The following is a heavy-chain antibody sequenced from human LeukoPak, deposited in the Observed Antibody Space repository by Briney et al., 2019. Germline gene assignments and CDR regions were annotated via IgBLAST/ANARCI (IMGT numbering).Heavy chain of an antibody. J-gene: IGHJ4*02. CDR2: ISGDGGST. CDR3: ARPLLTHDWLSSTADY. CDR1: GFTFDDYA. V-gene: IGHV3-43*02. Sequence: GGSLRLSCAASGFTFDDYAMHWVRQAPGKGLEWVSLISGDGGSTYYADSVKGRFTISRGNSKNSLYLQMNSLRTEDTALYYCARPLLTHDWLSSTADYWGQGTLVTVSS. D-gene: IGHD3-9*01.